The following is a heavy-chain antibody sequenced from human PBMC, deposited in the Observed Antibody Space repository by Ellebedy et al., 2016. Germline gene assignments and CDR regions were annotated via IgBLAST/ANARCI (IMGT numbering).Heavy chain of an antibody. V-gene: IGHV3-15*01. CDR3: TTDHLLWFGEFNTDY. D-gene: IGHD3-10*01. CDR2: IKSKTDGGTT. Sequence: GGSLRLSCAASGFTFSNAWMSWVRQAPGKGLEWVGRIKSKTDGGTTDYAAPVKGRFTISRDDSKNTLYLQMNSLKTEDTAVYYCTTDHLLWFGEFNTDYWGQGTLVTVSS. J-gene: IGHJ4*02. CDR1: GFTFSNAW.